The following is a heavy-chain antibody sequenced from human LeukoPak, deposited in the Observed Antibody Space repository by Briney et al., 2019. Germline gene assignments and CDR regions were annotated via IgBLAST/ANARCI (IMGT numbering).Heavy chain of an antibody. J-gene: IGHJ3*02. CDR2: IKSKSDGGTT. CDR3: TTAPRGYCSGGSCSYAFDI. Sequence: PGGSLRLSCAASTLTFSNAWMSWVRQAPGKGLEWVGRIKSKSDGGTTDYAAPVKGRFTISRDDSKNTLYLQMNSLKTEDTAVYYCTTAPRGYCSGGSCSYAFDIWGQGTMVTVSS. D-gene: IGHD2-15*01. V-gene: IGHV3-15*01. CDR1: TLTFSNAW.